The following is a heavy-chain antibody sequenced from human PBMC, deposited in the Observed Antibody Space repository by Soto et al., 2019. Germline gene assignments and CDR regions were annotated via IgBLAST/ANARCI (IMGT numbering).Heavy chain of an antibody. CDR3: TTDANGDYPYYYYYYMDV. Sequence: SGGSLRLSCAASGFTFSNAWMSWVRQAPGKGLEWVGRIKSKTDGGTTDYAAPVKGRFTISRDDSKNTLYLQMNSLKTEDTAVYYCTTDANGDYPYYYYYYMDVWGKGTTVTVSS. CDR2: IKSKTDGGTT. D-gene: IGHD4-17*01. CDR1: GFTFSNAW. V-gene: IGHV3-15*01. J-gene: IGHJ6*03.